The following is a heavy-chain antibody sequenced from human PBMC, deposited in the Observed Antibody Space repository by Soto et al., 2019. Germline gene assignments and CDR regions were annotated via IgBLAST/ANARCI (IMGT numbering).Heavy chain of an antibody. J-gene: IGHJ4*02. V-gene: IGHV3-30*18. CDR1: GFTFSDYG. CDR2: IPYDGANQ. D-gene: IGHD2-21*02. Sequence: GGSLRLSCAASGFTFSDYGMHWVRQAPGKGLEWVAVIPYDGANQYYADSVKGRFIISRDNSKETLYLQMTSLRPDDTAVYYCAKSLGPREELVTRYFVSWGQGPLVTVSS. CDR3: AKSLGPREELVTRYFVS.